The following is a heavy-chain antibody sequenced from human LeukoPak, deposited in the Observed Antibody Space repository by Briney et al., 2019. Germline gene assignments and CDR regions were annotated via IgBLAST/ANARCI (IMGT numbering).Heavy chain of an antibody. CDR3: AKRFGESYGHFDY. V-gene: IGHV3-23*01. J-gene: IGHJ4*02. D-gene: IGHD3-10*01. Sequence: PGGSLRLSCAASGFTFSSFAMSWVRQAPGKGLEWVSAVTGSGSATDYADFVKGRFTISRDNSKNTLYLQMDSLSAEDTAVYYCAKRFGESYGHFDYWGQGTLVTVSS. CDR2: VTGSGSAT. CDR1: GFTFSSFA.